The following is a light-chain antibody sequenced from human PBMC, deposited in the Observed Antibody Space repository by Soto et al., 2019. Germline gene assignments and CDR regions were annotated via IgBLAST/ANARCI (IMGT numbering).Light chain of an antibody. V-gene: IGKV1-39*01. J-gene: IGKJ3*01. Sequence: DIQMTQSQASLSASVGDRVTITCRASQSISSYLNWYQQKPGKAPKLLIYAASSLQSGVPSRFSGSGSGTDFTLTISSLQPEDFATYYCQQSYSTLSFTFGPGTKVDIK. CDR1: QSISSY. CDR2: AAS. CDR3: QQSYSTLSFT.